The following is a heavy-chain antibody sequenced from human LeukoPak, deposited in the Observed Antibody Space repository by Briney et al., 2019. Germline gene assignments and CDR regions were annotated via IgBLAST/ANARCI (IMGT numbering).Heavy chain of an antibody. CDR3: ARDVRGVVVL. Sequence: SETLSLTCTVSGGSISSYYWSWIRQPPGKGLEWIGYIYYSGSTNYNPSLKSRVTISVDRSKNQFSLKLSSVTAADTAVYYCARDVRGVVVLWGQGTLVTVSS. CDR1: GGSISSYY. J-gene: IGHJ4*02. CDR2: IYYSGST. V-gene: IGHV4-59*12. D-gene: IGHD2-2*01.